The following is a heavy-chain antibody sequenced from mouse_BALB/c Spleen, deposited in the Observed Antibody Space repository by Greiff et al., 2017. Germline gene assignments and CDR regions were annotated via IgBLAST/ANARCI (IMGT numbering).Heavy chain of an antibody. D-gene: IGHD2-4*01. CDR2: IWSGGST. CDR1: GFSFTSYG. V-gene: IGHV2-2*02. Sequence: VMLVESGPGLVQPSQSLSITCTVSGFSFTSYGVHWVRQSPGTGLEWLGVIWSGGSTAYNAAFISRLSISKDNSKSQVYFKMNSLQANDTAIYYCARDDYFSWFAYWGQGTLVTVSA. CDR3: ARDDYFSWFAY. J-gene: IGHJ3*01.